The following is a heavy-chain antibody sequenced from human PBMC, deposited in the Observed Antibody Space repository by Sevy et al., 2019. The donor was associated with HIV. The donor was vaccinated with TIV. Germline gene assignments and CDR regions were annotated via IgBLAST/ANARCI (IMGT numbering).Heavy chain of an antibody. D-gene: IGHD1-1*01. CDR2: IYFTGNT. V-gene: IGHV4-59*01. CDR1: GGSISSYF. Sequence: SETPSLTCSVSGGSISSYFWTWDRQSPGKGLEWIGNIYFTGNTDYSPSLKSRVTLSLDTSKSQFSLTLKSVTAADTAIYFCARDSTTRPRVLDYWGQGTLVTVSS. CDR3: ARDSTTRPRVLDY. J-gene: IGHJ4*02.